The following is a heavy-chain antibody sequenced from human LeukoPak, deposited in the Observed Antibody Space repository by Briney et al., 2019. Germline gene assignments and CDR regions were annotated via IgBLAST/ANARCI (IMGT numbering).Heavy chain of an antibody. Sequence: SVKVSCKASGGTFSSYAISWVRQAPGQGLEWMGRIIPILGIANYAQKFQGRVTITADKSTSTAYMGLSSLRSEDTAVYYCARDLEPPRAFDYWGQGTLVTVSS. V-gene: IGHV1-69*04. CDR1: GGTFSSYA. J-gene: IGHJ4*02. CDR2: IIPILGIA. CDR3: ARDLEPPRAFDY. D-gene: IGHD1-14*01.